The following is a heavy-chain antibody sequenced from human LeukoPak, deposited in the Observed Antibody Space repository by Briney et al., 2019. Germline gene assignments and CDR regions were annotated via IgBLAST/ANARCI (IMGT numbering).Heavy chain of an antibody. CDR1: GCTLSSYG. V-gene: IGHV1-18*01. CDR3: ARVNAVAGTGVFDI. D-gene: IGHD6-19*01. J-gene: IGHJ3*02. Sequence: GASVKVSCKASGCTLSSYGVTWVRQAPGQGLEWVGWISGYNGNTQYAQKLQARVTITTDTSTSTAYMELRSLRSDDTAVYYCARVNAVAGTGVFDIWGQGTMVTVSS. CDR2: ISGYNGNT.